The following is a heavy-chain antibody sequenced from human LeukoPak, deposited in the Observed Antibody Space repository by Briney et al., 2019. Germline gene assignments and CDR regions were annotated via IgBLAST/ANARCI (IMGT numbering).Heavy chain of an antibody. CDR1: GFTVSSIY. Sequence: GGSLRLSCAASGFTVSSIYMSWVRQAPGKGLKWVSVIYSGGTTYYADSVKGRFTISRDNSKNTLYLQMNSLMAEDTALYYCARHLYYGSGSYYFDYWGQGTLVTVSS. J-gene: IGHJ4*02. CDR2: IYSGGTT. CDR3: ARHLYYGSGSYYFDY. D-gene: IGHD3-10*01. V-gene: IGHV3-66*04.